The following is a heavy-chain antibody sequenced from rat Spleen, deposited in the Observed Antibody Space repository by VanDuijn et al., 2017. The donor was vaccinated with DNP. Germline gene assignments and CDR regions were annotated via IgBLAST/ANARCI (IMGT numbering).Heavy chain of an antibody. CDR3: GRQLNAAISTNGFAY. Sequence: EVQLVESGGGLVQPGRSLKLSCAASGFTFSDYAMAWVRQAPKKGLEWVATISYDGTRTYYRDSVKGRFTISRDIAKRTLYLKMDSLRSEDTAIYDCGRQLNAAISTNGFAYWGQGTLVTVSS. CDR1: GFTFSDYA. J-gene: IGHJ3*01. V-gene: IGHV5-7*01. D-gene: IGHD1-2*01. CDR2: ISYDGTRT.